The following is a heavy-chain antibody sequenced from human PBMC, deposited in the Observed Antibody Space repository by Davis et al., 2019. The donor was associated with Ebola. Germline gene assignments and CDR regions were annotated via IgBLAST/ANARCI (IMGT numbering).Heavy chain of an antibody. CDR2: INHSGST. CDR3: ATTYGDYVLAFDY. Sequence: PSETLSLTCAVYGGSFSGYYWSWIRQPPGKGLEWIGEINHSGSTNYNPSLKSRVTISVDTSKNQFSLKLSSVTAADTAVYYCATTYGDYVLAFDYWGQGTLVTVSS. J-gene: IGHJ4*02. V-gene: IGHV4-34*01. CDR1: GGSFSGYY. D-gene: IGHD4-17*01.